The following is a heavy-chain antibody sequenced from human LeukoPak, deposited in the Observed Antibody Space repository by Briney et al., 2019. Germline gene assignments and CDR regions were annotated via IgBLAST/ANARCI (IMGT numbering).Heavy chain of an antibody. CDR2: IIPILGIA. Sequence: ASGEASCKASGGTFSSYAISWVRQAPGQGLGWMGRIIPILGIANYAQKFQGRVTITADKSTSTAYMELSSLRSEDTAVYYCARDRHDYYDRSGYYEMGFDPWGQGTLVTVSS. V-gene: IGHV1-69*04. J-gene: IGHJ5*02. CDR3: ARDRHDYYDRSGYYEMGFDP. CDR1: GGTFSSYA. D-gene: IGHD3-22*01.